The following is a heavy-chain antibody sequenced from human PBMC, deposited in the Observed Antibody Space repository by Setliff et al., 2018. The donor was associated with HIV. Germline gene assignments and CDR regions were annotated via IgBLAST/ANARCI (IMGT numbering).Heavy chain of an antibody. CDR3: AKDLDSSGPDGFDI. V-gene: IGHV3-30*02. CDR2: IWYDGTDK. Sequence: GGSLRLSCEASGLNFNEYGMHWVRQAPGKGLEWVGLIWYDGTDKYYPDSVRGRFTISRDNSKNTLYLQMNSLRAEDTAFYYCAKDLDSSGPDGFDIWGQGTMVTVSS. D-gene: IGHD3-22*01. J-gene: IGHJ3*02. CDR1: GLNFNEYG.